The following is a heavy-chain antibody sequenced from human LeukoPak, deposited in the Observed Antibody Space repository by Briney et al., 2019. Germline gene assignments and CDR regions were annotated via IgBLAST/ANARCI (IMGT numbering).Heavy chain of an antibody. J-gene: IGHJ6*03. CDR1: GFTFHRYA. CDR3: ARDSIAVAGPLSFYMDV. CDR2: IKQDGSEK. D-gene: IGHD6-19*01. Sequence: GGSLRLSCAASGFTFHRYAMSWVRQAPGKGVEGVANIKQDGSEKYYVDSVKGRFTISRDNAKNSLYLQMNSLRAEDTAVYYCARDSIAVAGPLSFYMDVWGKGTTVTVSS. V-gene: IGHV3-7*01.